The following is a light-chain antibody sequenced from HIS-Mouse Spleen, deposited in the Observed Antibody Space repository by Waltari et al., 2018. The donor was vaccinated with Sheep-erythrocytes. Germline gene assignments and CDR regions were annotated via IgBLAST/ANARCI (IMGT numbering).Light chain of an antibody. CDR2: QDS. CDR3: QAWDSSSWV. Sequence: SYELTQPPSVSVSPGQTASITCSGDKLGDKYACWYQQNPGKSHVLVIYQDSKRPSGIPERFSGSNSGNTATLTISGTQAMDEADYYCQAWDSSSWVFGGGTKLTVL. CDR1: KLGDKY. J-gene: IGLJ3*02. V-gene: IGLV3-1*01.